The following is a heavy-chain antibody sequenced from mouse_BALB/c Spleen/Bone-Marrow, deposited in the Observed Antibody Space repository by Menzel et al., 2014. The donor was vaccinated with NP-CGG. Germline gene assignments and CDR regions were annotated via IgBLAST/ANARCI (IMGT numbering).Heavy chain of an antibody. D-gene: IGHD1-1*01. V-gene: IGHV5-2*01. CDR2: INSDGGST. J-gene: IGHJ3*01. CDR1: EYEFPSHD. Sequence: EVKLMESGGGLVQPGESLKLSCESNEYEFPSHDMSWVRKTPEERLELVAAINSDGGSTYYPDTMERRFIISRDNSKKTLYLQMSSLRSEDTAFYYCARHGDYYGSSLFAYWGQGTLVTVSA. CDR3: ARHGDYYGSSLFAY.